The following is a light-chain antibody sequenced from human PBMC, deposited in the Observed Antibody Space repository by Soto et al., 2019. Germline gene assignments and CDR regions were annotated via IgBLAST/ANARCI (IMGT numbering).Light chain of an antibody. CDR2: GAS. J-gene: IGKJ4*01. V-gene: IGKV3-15*01. CDR1: QSVSNN. CDR3: QQYNEWLT. Sequence: EIVVTQSPATLSVSPGERVTLFCRASQSVSNNVAWYQQKRGQAPRLLIYGASTRATGTPARFSGSGSGTEFTHAISSLQSEDFAVYFCQQYNEWLTFGGGTKVEIK.